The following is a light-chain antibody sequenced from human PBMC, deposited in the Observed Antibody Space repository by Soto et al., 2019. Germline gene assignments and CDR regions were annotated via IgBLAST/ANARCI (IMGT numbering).Light chain of an antibody. CDR1: QSVSSSY. CDR2: GAS. J-gene: IGKJ3*01. Sequence: EIVLTQSPGTLSLSPGERATLSCRASQSVSSSYLAWYQQKPGQTPRLLFYGASSRSTGIPDRFSGSGSGTDFTLTISSLEPEDVAVYYCQQYVSSPFTFGPGTKVDIK. CDR3: QQYVSSPFT. V-gene: IGKV3-20*01.